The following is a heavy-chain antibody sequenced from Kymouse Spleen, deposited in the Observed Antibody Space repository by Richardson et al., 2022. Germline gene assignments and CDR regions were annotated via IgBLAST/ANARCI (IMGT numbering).Heavy chain of an antibody. J-gene: IGHJ6*02. D-gene: IGHD3-10*01. CDR2: INHSGST. Sequence: QVQLQQWGAGLLKPSETLSLTCAVYGGSFSGYYWSWIRQPPGKGLEWIGEINHSGSTNYNPSLKSRVTISVDTSKNQFSLKLSSVTAADTAVYYCARGTGITMVRGVITHYYYYGMDVWGQGTTVTVSS. CDR1: GGSFSGYY. CDR3: ARGTGITMVRGVITHYYYYGMDV. V-gene: IGHV4-34*01.